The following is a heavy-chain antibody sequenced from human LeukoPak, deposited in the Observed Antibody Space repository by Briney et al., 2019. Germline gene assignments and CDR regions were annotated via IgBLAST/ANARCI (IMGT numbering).Heavy chain of an antibody. D-gene: IGHD5-18*01. J-gene: IGHJ4*02. V-gene: IGHV3-30-3*01. CDR2: ISYDGSNK. CDR1: GFTFSSYA. CDR3: SREDTAMVIGEGGLGY. Sequence: PGGSLRLSCAASGFTFSSYAMHWVRQAPGKGLEWVAVISYDGSNKYYADSVKGRFTISRDNSKNTLYLQMSSLRAEDTAVYYCSREDTAMVIGEGGLGYWGQGTLVTVSS.